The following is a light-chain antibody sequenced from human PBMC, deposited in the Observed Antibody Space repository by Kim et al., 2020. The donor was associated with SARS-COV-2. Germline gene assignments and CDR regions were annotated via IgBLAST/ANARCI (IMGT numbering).Light chain of an antibody. CDR2: AVS. J-gene: IGLJ2*01. V-gene: IGLV2-14*04. CDR3: SSYTSSSVV. CDR1: SSDVGCYHY. Sequence: PGQSIILSFARTSSDVGCYHYFSWYQQHPGKAPTLLIYAVSKRPSVVSNLFSGYKSGNTASLTISVLQADDEADYYCSSYTSSSVVFGGGTQLTVL.